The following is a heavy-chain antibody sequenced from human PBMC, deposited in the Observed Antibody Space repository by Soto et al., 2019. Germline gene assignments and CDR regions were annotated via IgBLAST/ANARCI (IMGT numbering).Heavy chain of an antibody. D-gene: IGHD3-16*01. CDR3: VRRYGGNFDY. CDR2: IYYSGST. CDR1: GGSISSGAYY. Sequence: PSETLSLTCTVSGGSISSGAYYWSWIRQHPGKGLEWIGYIYYSGSTNYNPSLKSRVTISVDTSKNQFSLKLSSVTAADTAVYYCVRRYGGNFDYWGQGTLVTVSS. V-gene: IGHV4-61*08. J-gene: IGHJ4*02.